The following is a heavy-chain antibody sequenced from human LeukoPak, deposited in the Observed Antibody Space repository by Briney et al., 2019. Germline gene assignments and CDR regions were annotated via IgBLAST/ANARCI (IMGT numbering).Heavy chain of an antibody. CDR2: ISTDGSST. D-gene: IGHD6-19*01. CDR1: GFTFSSNW. Sequence: QPGGSLRLSCAASGFTFSSNWMHWVRQGTGEALVWCSRISTDGSSTTYADSVKGRFTISSDNAKNTLYLQMNSLRGEDTAVYYCSRASSSVPNLLDYWGQGTMVTVCS. J-gene: IGHJ4*02. CDR3: SRASSSVPNLLDY. V-gene: IGHV3-74*01.